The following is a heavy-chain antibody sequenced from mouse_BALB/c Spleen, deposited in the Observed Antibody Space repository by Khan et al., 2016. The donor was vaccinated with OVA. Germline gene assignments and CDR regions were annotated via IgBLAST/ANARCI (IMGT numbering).Heavy chain of an antibody. CDR3: ARDYFGSSWYFDV. V-gene: IGHV3-6*02. J-gene: IGHJ1*01. D-gene: IGHD1-1*01. CDR1: GYSITSGYY. CDR2: IRYDGNN. Sequence: EVQLQESGPGLVKPSQSLSLTCSVTGYSITSGYYWNWIRQFPGNKLEWMGYIRYDGNNNYSPSLKNRISITRDTSKNQFFLRLNSVTTEDTATYYWARDYFGSSWYFDVGGAVTTVTVSS.